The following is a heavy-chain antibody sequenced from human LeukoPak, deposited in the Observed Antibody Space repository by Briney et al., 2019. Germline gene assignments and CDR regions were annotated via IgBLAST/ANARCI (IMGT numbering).Heavy chain of an antibody. D-gene: IGHD6-6*01. J-gene: IGHJ4*02. CDR2: IWYDGSNK. CDR1: GFTSSSYG. CDR3: ARETLAARSAHDY. Sequence: PGGSLRLSCAASGFTSSSYGMHWVRQAPGKGLEWVAVIWYDGSNKYYADSVKGRFTISRDKSKNTLYLQMNSLRAEDTAVYYCARETLAARSAHDYWGQGTLVTVSS. V-gene: IGHV3-33*01.